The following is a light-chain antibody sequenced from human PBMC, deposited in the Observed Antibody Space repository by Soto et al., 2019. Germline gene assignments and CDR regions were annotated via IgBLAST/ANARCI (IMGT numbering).Light chain of an antibody. Sequence: QAASVSGSPGQSITISCTGTSSDVGGYNYVSWYQQHPDKAPKLMIYEVSNRPSGVSNRFSGSKSGNTASLTISGLQAEDEADYYCSSYTSSSTPCVFGTGTKLTVL. CDR1: SSDVGGYNY. CDR2: EVS. J-gene: IGLJ1*01. CDR3: SSYTSSSTPCV. V-gene: IGLV2-14*01.